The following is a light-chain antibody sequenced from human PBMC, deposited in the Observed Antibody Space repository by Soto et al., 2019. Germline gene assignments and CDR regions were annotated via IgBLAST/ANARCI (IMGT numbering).Light chain of an antibody. CDR1: QDISNY. CDR3: QQYDNLPLFT. Sequence: DIQMTQSPSSLSASVGDRVTITCQASQDISNYLNWYQQKPGKAPKLLIYDASNLETGVPSRFSGSVSGTDFTFTISSLQPEDIATYYRQQYDNLPLFTFGPGTKVDIK. V-gene: IGKV1-33*01. J-gene: IGKJ3*01. CDR2: DAS.